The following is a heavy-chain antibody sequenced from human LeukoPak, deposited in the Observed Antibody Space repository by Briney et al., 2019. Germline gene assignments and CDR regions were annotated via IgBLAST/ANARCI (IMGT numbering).Heavy chain of an antibody. CDR3: TRRAARWQFDL. J-gene: IGHJ2*01. V-gene: IGHV3-9*01. CDR1: GFNFDDYA. Sequence: GGSLRLSRAVSGFNFDDYAMHWVRQAPGRGLEWVSGINWKTGNGIYADSVKGRFTISRDNAKNSLYLQMSSLRAEDTALYYCTRRAARWQFDLWGRGTLLTVSS. D-gene: IGHD5-24*01. CDR2: INWKTGNG.